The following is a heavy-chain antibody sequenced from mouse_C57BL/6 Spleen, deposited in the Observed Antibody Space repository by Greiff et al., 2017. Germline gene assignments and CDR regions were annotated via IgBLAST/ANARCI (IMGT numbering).Heavy chain of an antibody. D-gene: IGHD2-12*01. CDR3: ARERRGYAMDD. Sequence: DVMLVESGGGLVKPGGSLKLSCAASGFTFSDYGMHWVRQAPEKGLEWVAYISSGSSTIYYADTVKGRFPISRDNAKNTLFLQMTSLRSEDTAMYYCARERRGYAMDDWGQGTSVTVSS. J-gene: IGHJ4*01. V-gene: IGHV5-17*01. CDR1: GFTFSDYG. CDR2: ISSGSSTI.